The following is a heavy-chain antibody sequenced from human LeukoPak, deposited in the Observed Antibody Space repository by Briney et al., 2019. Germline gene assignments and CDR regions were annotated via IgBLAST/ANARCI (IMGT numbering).Heavy chain of an antibody. CDR3: ARVDTVMAYYFDL. J-gene: IGHJ4*02. D-gene: IGHD5-18*01. CDR2: IYSGGTT. CDR1: GFTVSTNC. V-gene: IGHV3-53*04. Sequence: PGGSLRLSCAASGFTVSTNCMTWVRQAPGKVLELVSTIYSGGTTYYADSVMGRFTISRPNSRNTLYLQMNSLRAEDTAVYYCARVDTVMAYYFDLWGQGTLVTVSS.